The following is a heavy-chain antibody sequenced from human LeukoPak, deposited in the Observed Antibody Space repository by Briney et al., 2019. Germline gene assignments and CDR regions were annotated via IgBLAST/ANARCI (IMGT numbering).Heavy chain of an antibody. CDR3: APTSIAAAGNFDY. Sequence: ASVKVSCKASGYTFTSDGISWVRQAPGQGLEWMGWVSTYNGNTNYAQKFQGRVTMTRDTSISTAYMELSRLGSDDTAVYYCAPTSIAAAGNFDYWGQGTLVTVSS. V-gene: IGHV1-18*01. J-gene: IGHJ4*02. D-gene: IGHD6-13*01. CDR2: VSTYNGNT. CDR1: GYTFTSDG.